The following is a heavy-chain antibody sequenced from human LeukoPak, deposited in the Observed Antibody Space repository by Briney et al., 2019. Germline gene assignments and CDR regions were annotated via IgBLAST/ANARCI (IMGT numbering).Heavy chain of an antibody. V-gene: IGHV4-59*10. CDR1: GGSFSGYY. J-gene: IGHJ6*03. CDR2: IYTSGST. CDR3: ARASVPNYGGNDYYYYYYMDV. Sequence: MASETLSLTCAVYGGSFSGYYWSWIRQPAGKGLEWIGRIYTSGSTNYNPSLKSRVTMSVDTSKTQFSLKLSSVTAADTAVYYCARASVPNYGGNDYYYYYYMDVWGKGTTVTVSS. D-gene: IGHD4-23*01.